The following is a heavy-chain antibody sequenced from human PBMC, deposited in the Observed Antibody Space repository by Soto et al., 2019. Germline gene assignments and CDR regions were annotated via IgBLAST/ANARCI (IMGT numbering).Heavy chain of an antibody. CDR1: GGSISSSSYY. V-gene: IGHV4-39*01. Sequence: QLQLQESGPGLVKPSETLSLTCTVSGGSISSSSYYWGWIRQPPGKGLEWIGSIYYSGSTYYNPPPTSRVTMSVDTSKNQFSLSLSSVTAADTAVYYCARQKYYDVLSGYSKNWFDPWGQGTLVTVSS. J-gene: IGHJ5*02. D-gene: IGHD3-3*01. CDR3: ARQKYYDVLSGYSKNWFDP. CDR2: IYYSGST.